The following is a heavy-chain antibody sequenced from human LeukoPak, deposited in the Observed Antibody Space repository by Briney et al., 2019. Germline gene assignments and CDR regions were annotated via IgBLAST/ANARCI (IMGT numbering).Heavy chain of an antibody. Sequence: PGGSLRLTCAASGFTFSSYSMNCVRQAPGKGLEWVSSISSSSSYIYYADSVKGRFTISRDNAKTSLYLQMNSLRAEDTAVYYCGTSIPEYCSSTSCSSDYWGQGTLVTVSS. D-gene: IGHD2-2*01. CDR3: GTSIPEYCSSTSCSSDY. J-gene: IGHJ4*02. V-gene: IGHV3-21*01. CDR1: GFTFSSYS. CDR2: ISSSSSYI.